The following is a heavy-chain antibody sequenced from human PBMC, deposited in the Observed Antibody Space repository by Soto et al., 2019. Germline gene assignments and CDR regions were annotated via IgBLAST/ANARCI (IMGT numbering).Heavy chain of an antibody. Sequence: SETLSLTCAVSVGSISSGGYPWSWIRQPPGKGLEWIGYIYHSGSTYYNPSLKSRVTISVDRSKNQFSLKLSSVTAADTAVYYCARSFGGAVAGTVYYYGMDVWGQGTTVTVSS. D-gene: IGHD6-19*01. CDR3: ARSFGGAVAGTVYYYGMDV. V-gene: IGHV4-30-2*01. CDR1: VGSISSGGYP. J-gene: IGHJ6*02. CDR2: IYHSGST.